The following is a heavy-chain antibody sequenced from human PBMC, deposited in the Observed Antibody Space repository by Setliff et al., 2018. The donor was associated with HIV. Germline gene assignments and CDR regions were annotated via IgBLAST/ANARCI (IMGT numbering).Heavy chain of an antibody. V-gene: IGHV4-4*02. CDR2: IYRSGST. J-gene: IGHJ3*02. CDR1: GDSVTSSSW. Sequence: PSETLSLTCALSGDSVTSSSWWSWVRQPPGKGLEWIGEIYRSGSTNYNPSLKSRVTISLDKSKNQFSLKVNSVTAADTAVYYCTRRDNSVSGYYTDHAFDIWG. CDR3: TRRDNSVSGYYTDHAFDI. D-gene: IGHD3-22*01.